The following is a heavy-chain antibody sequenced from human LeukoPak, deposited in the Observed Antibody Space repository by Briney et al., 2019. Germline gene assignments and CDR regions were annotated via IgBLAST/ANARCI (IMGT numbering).Heavy chain of an antibody. CDR2: INHSGST. J-gene: IGHJ4*02. Sequence: SETLSLTCTVSGASISGSGYYWGWIRQPPGKGLEWIGEINHSGSTNYNPSLKSRVTISVDTSKNQFSLKMRSVTAADTAIYYCARLPLGYCSGDTCFDYWGQGTLVTISS. D-gene: IGHD2-15*01. CDR1: GASISGSGYY. CDR3: ARLPLGYCSGDTCFDY. V-gene: IGHV4-39*07.